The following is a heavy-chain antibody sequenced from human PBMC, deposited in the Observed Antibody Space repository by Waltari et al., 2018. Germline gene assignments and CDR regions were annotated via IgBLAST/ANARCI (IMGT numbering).Heavy chain of an antibody. Sequence: QVQLVQSGAEVKKPGASVKVSCTASGYTFPSYYIHWLRPAPGQGLAWMGRINPSGGRTSYAQKFQGRVTMTRDTSTSTVYMELSSLRSEDTAVYYCARDKGAEMATSIWEDGAFDIWGQGTMVTVSS. V-gene: IGHV1-46*01. CDR1: GYTFPSYY. J-gene: IGHJ3*02. D-gene: IGHD5-12*01. CDR2: INPSGGRT. CDR3: ARDKGAEMATSIWEDGAFDI.